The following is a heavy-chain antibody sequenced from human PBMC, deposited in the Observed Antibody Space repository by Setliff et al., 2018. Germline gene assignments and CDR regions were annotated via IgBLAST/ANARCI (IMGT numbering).Heavy chain of an antibody. CDR3: AREESIAVTTAYNWFDP. D-gene: IGHD6-19*01. CDR1: GFTFNYHA. J-gene: IGHJ5*02. V-gene: IGHV3-23*01. CDR2: ISGSGGST. Sequence: PGGSLRLSCVASGFTFNYHAMSWRRQAPGKGLEWVAGISGSGGSTYYADFVKGRFTISRDNSKKTLYLQMNSLRIEDTALYYCAREESIAVTTAYNWFDPWGQGTLVTVSS.